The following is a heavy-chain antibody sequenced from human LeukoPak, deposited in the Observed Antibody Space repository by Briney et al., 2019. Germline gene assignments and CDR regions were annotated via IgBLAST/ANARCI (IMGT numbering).Heavy chain of an antibody. Sequence: GGSLRLSFEASGFIFSSYVMGWVRQAPGKGLEWVSSISVGDGDTFTADSVKGRFTITRENSKNTLYLQMMGLRVEDTAIYYCAKLNLGEMAYFDSWGQGILVTVSS. J-gene: IGHJ4*02. D-gene: IGHD2-21*01. CDR1: GFIFSSYV. CDR3: AKLNLGEMAYFDS. CDR2: ISVGDGDT. V-gene: IGHV3-23*01.